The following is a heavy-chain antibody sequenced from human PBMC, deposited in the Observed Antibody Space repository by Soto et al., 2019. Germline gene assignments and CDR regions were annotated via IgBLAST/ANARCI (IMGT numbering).Heavy chain of an antibody. CDR2: ISAYNGNT. V-gene: IGHV1-18*01. J-gene: IGHJ3*02. CDR3: ARDPNYYDSSWKAFDI. Sequence: QVQLVQSGAEVKKPGASVKVSCKASGYTFTSYGISWVRQAPGQGLEWMGWISAYNGNTNYAQKLQGRVTMTTDTSTSTAYMELRSLRSDDTAVYYYARDPNYYDSSWKAFDIWGQGTMVTVSS. CDR1: GYTFTSYG. D-gene: IGHD3-22*01.